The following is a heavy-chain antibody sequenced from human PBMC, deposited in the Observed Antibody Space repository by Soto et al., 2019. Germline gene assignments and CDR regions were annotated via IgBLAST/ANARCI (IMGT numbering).Heavy chain of an antibody. J-gene: IGHJ4*02. CDR1: EYTFTSYA. V-gene: IGHV1-3*01. CDR3: ARDLGFGLSDY. D-gene: IGHD3-10*01. Sequence: QVQLVQSGAEVKKPGASVKVSCKASEYTFTSYAMHWVRQAPGQRLEWMGWINAGNGNTKYSQKFQGRVTITRDTSASTAYMELSSLRSEDTAVYYCARDLGFGLSDYWGQGTLVTVSS. CDR2: INAGNGNT.